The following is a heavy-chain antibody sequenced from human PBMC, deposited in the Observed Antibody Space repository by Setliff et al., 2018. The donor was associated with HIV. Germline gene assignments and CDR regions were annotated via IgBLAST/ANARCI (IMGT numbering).Heavy chain of an antibody. V-gene: IGHV1-2*06. D-gene: IGHD3-22*01. Sequence: ASVKVSCKASGYIFTDYYMHWVRQAPGQELGWMGRINPNSGGTNYAQKFQGRVTMTRDTSISTAYMELSRLRSDDTAVYYCARGMDYYDTSGYYRYYFDYWGQGTLVTVSS. CDR1: GYIFTDYY. J-gene: IGHJ4*02. CDR2: INPNSGGT. CDR3: ARGMDYYDTSGYYRYYFDY.